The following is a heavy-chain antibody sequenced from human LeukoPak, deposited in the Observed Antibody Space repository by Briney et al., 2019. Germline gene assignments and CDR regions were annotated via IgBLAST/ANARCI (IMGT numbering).Heavy chain of an antibody. D-gene: IGHD2-8*01. CDR3: APYCTNGVCYFDY. V-gene: IGHV1-2*02. J-gene: IGHJ4*02. CDR1: GYTFTGYY. Sequence: ASVKVSCKASGYTFTGYYMHWVRQAPGQGLEWMGWINPNSGGTNYAQKFQGRVTMTRDTSISTAYMELSRLRSDDTAVCYCAPYCTNGVCYFDYWGQGTLVTVSS. CDR2: INPNSGGT.